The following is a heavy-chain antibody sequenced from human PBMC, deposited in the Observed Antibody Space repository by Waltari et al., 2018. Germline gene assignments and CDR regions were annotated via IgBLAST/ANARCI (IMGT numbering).Heavy chain of an antibody. Sequence: QVQLVQSGAEVKKPGSSVKVSCKASGGTFSSYAISWVRKAPGQGLEWMGGIIPIFGTANYAQKFQGRVTITTDESTSTAYMELSSLRSEDTAVYYCARDLAYCGGDCYSEPFGYWGQGTLVTVSS. CDR1: GGTFSSYA. CDR3: ARDLAYCGGDCYSEPFGY. V-gene: IGHV1-69*05. CDR2: IIPIFGTA. J-gene: IGHJ4*02. D-gene: IGHD2-21*01.